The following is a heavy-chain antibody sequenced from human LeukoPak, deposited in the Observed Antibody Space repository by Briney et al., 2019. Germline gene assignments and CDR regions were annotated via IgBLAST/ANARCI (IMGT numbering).Heavy chain of an antibody. D-gene: IGHD7-27*01. J-gene: IGHJ4*02. V-gene: IGHV3-30*03. Sequence: GGSLRLSCAASGFTFSGYGMHWVRQAPGKGLEWVTGIAYDGSRKHYADSVKGRFTISRDNSKSTVYLQMNSLRAEDTAVYYCARETGDFDSWGQGTLVIVSS. CDR1: GFTFSGYG. CDR2: IAYDGSRK. CDR3: ARETGDFDS.